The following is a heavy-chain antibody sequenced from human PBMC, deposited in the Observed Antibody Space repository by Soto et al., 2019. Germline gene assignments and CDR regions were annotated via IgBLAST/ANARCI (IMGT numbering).Heavy chain of an antibody. Sequence: QVQLLESGPGLVNPSQALSLTCTVSGASISSGTYYWTWVRQRPGKGLEWIGYIYYTGTTYYNPSLKGRLTMSVDTFKNQFALKLTSVTAADTAVYYCARVGSYYGFSGLPRTGAFDMWGQGTMVTVSS. J-gene: IGHJ3*02. CDR2: IYYTGTT. CDR3: ARVGSYYGFSGLPRTGAFDM. V-gene: IGHV4-31*03. D-gene: IGHD3-3*01. CDR1: GASISSGTYY.